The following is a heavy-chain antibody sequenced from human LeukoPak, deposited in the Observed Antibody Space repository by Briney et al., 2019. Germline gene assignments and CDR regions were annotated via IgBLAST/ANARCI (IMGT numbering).Heavy chain of an antibody. CDR1: GFTVSSNS. Sequence: GGSLRLSCAASGFTVSSNSMSWVRQAPGKGLEWVSIIYSGGSTYNADSVKGRFTISRDNSKNTLYLQMNSLRAEDMAVYYCASEGTVRGQGTLVTVSS. V-gene: IGHV3-66*01. CDR2: IYSGGST. J-gene: IGHJ4*02. D-gene: IGHD4-11*01. CDR3: ASEGTV.